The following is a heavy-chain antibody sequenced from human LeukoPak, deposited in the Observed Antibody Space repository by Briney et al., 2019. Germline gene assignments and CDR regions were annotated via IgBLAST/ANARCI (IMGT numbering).Heavy chain of an antibody. V-gene: IGHV4-30-4*07. CDR3: ARVMVRGVIINLDDAFDI. D-gene: IGHD3-10*01. CDR2: IYYSGST. J-gene: IGHJ3*02. Sequence: SETLSLTCAVSGGSISSGGYSWSWIRQPPGTGLEWIGYIYYSGSTYYNPSLKSRVTISVDTSKNQFSLKLSSVTAADTAVYYCARVMVRGVIINLDDAFDIWGQGTMVTVSS. CDR1: GGSISSGGYS.